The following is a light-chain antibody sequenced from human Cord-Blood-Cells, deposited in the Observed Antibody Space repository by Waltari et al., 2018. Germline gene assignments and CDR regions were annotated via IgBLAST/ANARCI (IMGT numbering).Light chain of an antibody. Sequence: QSALTQPASVSGSPGQSITISCTGTSSDVGRYNLVSWYQQHPGKAPKLMIDEGSKRPSGVSNRFSGSKSGNTASLTISGLQAEDETDYYCCSYAGSSTFAVFGGGTKLTVL. CDR2: EGS. V-gene: IGLV2-23*03. CDR1: SSDVGRYNL. J-gene: IGLJ3*02. CDR3: CSYAGSSTFAV.